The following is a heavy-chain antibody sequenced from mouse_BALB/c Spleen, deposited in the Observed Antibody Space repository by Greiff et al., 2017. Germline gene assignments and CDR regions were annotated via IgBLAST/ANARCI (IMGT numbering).Heavy chain of an antibody. J-gene: IGHJ3*01. Sequence: DVQLVESGGGLVQPGGSLKLSCAASGFTFSSYTMSWVRQTPEKRLEWVAYISNGGGSTYYPDTVKGRFTISRDNAKNTLYLQMSSLKSEDTAMYYCARHLTGSFAYWGQGTLVTVSA. CDR3: ARHLTGSFAY. CDR1: GFTFSSYT. V-gene: IGHV5-12-2*01. D-gene: IGHD4-1*01. CDR2: ISNGGGST.